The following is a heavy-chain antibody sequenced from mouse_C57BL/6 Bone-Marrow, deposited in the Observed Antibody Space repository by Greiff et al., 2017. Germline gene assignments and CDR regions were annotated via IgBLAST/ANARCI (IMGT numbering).Heavy chain of an antibody. D-gene: IGHD2-10*01. CDR3: ARGAYPVARDY. Sequence: EVQLQESGPGLVKPSQSLSLTCSVTGYSITSGYYWNWIRQFPGNKLEWMGYISYDGSNNYNPSLKNRISITRDTSKNQFFLKLNSVTTEDTATYYCARGAYPVARDYWGQGTSVTVSS. CDR1: GYSITSGYY. CDR2: ISYDGSN. V-gene: IGHV3-6*01. J-gene: IGHJ4*01.